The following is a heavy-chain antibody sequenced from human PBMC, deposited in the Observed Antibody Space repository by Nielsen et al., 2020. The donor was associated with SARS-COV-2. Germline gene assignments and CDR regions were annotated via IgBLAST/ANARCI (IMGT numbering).Heavy chain of an antibody. Sequence: SETLSLTCAVSGGSISSSNWWSWVRQPPGKGLEWIGYIYHSGSTYYNPSLKSRVTISVDRSKNQFSLKLSSVTAADTAVYYCATGVAVAGRNWFDPWGQGTLVTVSS. CDR2: IYHSGST. CDR3: ATGVAVAGRNWFDP. V-gene: IGHV4-4*02. J-gene: IGHJ5*02. D-gene: IGHD6-19*01. CDR1: GGSISSSNW.